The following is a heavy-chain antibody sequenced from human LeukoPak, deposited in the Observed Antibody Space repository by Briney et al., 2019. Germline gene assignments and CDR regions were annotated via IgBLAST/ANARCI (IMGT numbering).Heavy chain of an antibody. CDR1: GFTFSSYG. Sequence: GRSLRLSCAASGFTFSSYGMHWVRQAPGKGLEWVAVISYDGSNKYYADSVKGRFSISRDNSKNTLYLQMNSLRAEDTAVYYCAREPSYYDSSGYSSRWGAFDIWGQGTMVTVSS. CDR3: AREPSYYDSSGYSSRWGAFDI. CDR2: ISYDGSNK. J-gene: IGHJ3*02. V-gene: IGHV3-30*03. D-gene: IGHD3-22*01.